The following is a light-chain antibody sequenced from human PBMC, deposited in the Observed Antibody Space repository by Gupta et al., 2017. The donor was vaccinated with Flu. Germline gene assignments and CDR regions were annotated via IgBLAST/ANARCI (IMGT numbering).Light chain of an antibody. CDR1: SSDVGGYNH. CDR3: SSYTSISTYV. Sequence: QSALTQPASVSGSPGQSITISCTGTSSDVGGYNHVSWYQQHPGKAPKLMLYEVSDRPSGVSSRFSGSKSGNPASLTISGLQAEDEADYYCSSYTSISTYVFGTGTKVTVL. V-gene: IGLV2-14*01. CDR2: EVS. J-gene: IGLJ1*01.